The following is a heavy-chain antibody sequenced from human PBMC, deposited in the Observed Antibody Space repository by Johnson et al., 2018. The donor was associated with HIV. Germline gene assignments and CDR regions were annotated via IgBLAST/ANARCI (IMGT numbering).Heavy chain of an antibody. CDR2: IHSDGSST. V-gene: IGHV3-74*02. Sequence: VQLVESGGGLVKPGGSLRLSCAASGFTFSNAWMHWVRQAPGEGLVWVSRIHSDGSSTSYADSVKGRFSISRDNSKNTLYLQMNSLRVEDTAVYYCASEVRGVLDIWGQGTMVTVSS. D-gene: IGHD3-10*01. CDR1: GFTFSNAW. J-gene: IGHJ3*02. CDR3: ASEVRGVLDI.